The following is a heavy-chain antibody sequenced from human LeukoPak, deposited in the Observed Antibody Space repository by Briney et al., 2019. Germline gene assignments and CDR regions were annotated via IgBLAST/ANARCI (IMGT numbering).Heavy chain of an antibody. CDR2: IKQDGSEK. J-gene: IGHJ4*02. D-gene: IGHD3-10*01. CDR1: GFTFSNYW. CDR3: ARGLSTMVRGVSPNFDY. Sequence: GGSLRLSCAASGFTFSNYWMSWVRQAPGKGLEWVANIKQDGSEKYYVDSVKGRFTISRDNAKTSLYVQMYSLRAEDTAVYYCARGLSTMVRGVSPNFDYWGQGTLVTVSS. V-gene: IGHV3-7*01.